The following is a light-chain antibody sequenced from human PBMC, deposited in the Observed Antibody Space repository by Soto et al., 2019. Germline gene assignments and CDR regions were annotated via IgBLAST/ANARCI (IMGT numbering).Light chain of an antibody. Sequence: DIQMTQSPSSLSASVGDRVTITCRASQSINRYLNWYQQKPGKAPKLLIYAASSLQSGVPSRFSGSGSGTDFTLTISSLQSEDSAVYYCHQYNSWPRGTFGPGTKVEIK. CDR2: AAS. CDR1: QSINRY. J-gene: IGKJ3*01. CDR3: HQYNSWPRGT. V-gene: IGKV1-39*01.